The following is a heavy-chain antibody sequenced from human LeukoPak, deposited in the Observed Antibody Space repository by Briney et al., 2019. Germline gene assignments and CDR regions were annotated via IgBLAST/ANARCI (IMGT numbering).Heavy chain of an antibody. Sequence: GGSLRLSCAASGFTFSSYSMNWVRQAPGKGLEWVSSSSSSSSYIYYADSVKGRFTISRDSAKNSLYLQMNSLRAEDTAVYYCATEQVGATMDYWGQGTLVTVSS. CDR2: SSSSSSYI. D-gene: IGHD1-26*01. J-gene: IGHJ4*02. V-gene: IGHV3-21*01. CDR3: ATEQVGATMDY. CDR1: GFTFSSYS.